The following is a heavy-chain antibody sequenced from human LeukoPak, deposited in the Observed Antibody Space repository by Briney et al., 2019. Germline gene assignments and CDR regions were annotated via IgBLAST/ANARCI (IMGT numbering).Heavy chain of an antibody. J-gene: IGHJ4*02. V-gene: IGHV3-64D*06. D-gene: IGHD5-12*01. CDR3: VGDQVDDTGYLR. CDR1: GFTFNNFA. CDR2: INGDGRTT. Sequence: GGSLRLSCAVSGFTFNNFAMSWVRQAPGKGLEYVSVINGDGRTTYYIDSVKGRFTISRDNSKNTLYLQMSSLSTEDTAVYYCVGDQVDDTGYLRWGQGTRVTVSA.